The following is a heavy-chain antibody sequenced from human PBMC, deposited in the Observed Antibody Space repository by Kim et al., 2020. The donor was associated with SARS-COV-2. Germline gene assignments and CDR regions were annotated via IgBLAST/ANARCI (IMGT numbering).Heavy chain of an antibody. CDR1: GFTFSSYA. CDR2: ISGSGGST. Sequence: GGSLRLSCAASGFTFSSYAMSWVRKAPGKGLEWVSAISGSGGSTYYADSVKGRFTISRDNSKNTLYLQMNSLRAEDTAVYYCAKTPGDYHYYYGMDVWGQGTTVTVSS. J-gene: IGHJ6*02. CDR3: AKTPGDYHYYYGMDV. V-gene: IGHV3-23*01. D-gene: IGHD4-17*01.